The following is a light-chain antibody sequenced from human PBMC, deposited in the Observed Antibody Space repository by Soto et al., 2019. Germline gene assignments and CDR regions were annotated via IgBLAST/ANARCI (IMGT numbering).Light chain of an antibody. CDR1: QGVGSKY. CDR2: AAS. J-gene: IGKJ5*01. V-gene: IGKV3-20*01. CDR3: QQYGNSPGIT. Sequence: EIALTQSPGTLSLSPGERATLSCRASQGVGSKYLAWYQQKPGQAPRLLIYAASTRATGIPDRFSGSGSGTDFTLTISSLEPEVFAVYYGQQYGNSPGITFGQGTRLEIK.